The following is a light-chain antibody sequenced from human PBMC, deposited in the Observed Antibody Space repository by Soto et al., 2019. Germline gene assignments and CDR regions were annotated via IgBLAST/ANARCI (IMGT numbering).Light chain of an antibody. CDR2: EVS. CDR1: SRDVGGYNY. Sequence: QSALTQPPSASGSLGQSVTISCTGTSRDVGGYNYVSWYQQHPGKAPKLMIYEVSKQPSGVPDRFSGSKSGSTASLTVSGLQAEDEADYYCYSYAGGNNVFGTGTKVTVL. J-gene: IGLJ1*01. V-gene: IGLV2-8*01. CDR3: YSYAGGNNV.